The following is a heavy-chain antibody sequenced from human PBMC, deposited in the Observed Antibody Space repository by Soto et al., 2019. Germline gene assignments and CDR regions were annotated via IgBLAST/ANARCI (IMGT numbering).Heavy chain of an antibody. Sequence: PGGSLRLSRAASGFTFSSYSMNWVRQAPGKGLEWVSYISSSSSTIYYADSVKGRFTISRDNAKNSLYLQMNSLRAEDTAVYYCARGAYLNWFDPWGQGTLVTVSS. CDR1: GFTFSSYS. CDR2: ISSSSSTI. V-gene: IGHV3-48*01. CDR3: ARGAYLNWFDP. J-gene: IGHJ5*02.